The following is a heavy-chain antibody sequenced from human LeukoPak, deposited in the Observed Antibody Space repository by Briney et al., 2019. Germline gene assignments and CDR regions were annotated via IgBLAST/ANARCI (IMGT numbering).Heavy chain of an antibody. J-gene: IGHJ4*02. D-gene: IGHD5-18*01. CDR2: ISGSSGST. Sequence: GGSLRLSCAASGFIFSGYAMSWVRQAPGKGLECVSAISGSSGSTDYADSVKGRFTISRDNSKNTLYLQMNSLRAEDTAVYYCAKAAGRGYNYGDYFDYWGQGTLVTVSS. CDR1: GFIFSGYA. CDR3: AKAAGRGYNYGDYFDY. V-gene: IGHV3-23*01.